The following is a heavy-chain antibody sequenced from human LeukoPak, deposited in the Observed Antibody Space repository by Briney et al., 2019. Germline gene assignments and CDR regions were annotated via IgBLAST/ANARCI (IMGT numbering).Heavy chain of an antibody. J-gene: IGHJ4*02. V-gene: IGHV1-58*02. D-gene: IGHD6-13*01. CDR3: AAELTAEDPSIAAAGPLDY. Sequence: SVKVSCKVSGYTLTELSMHWVRQARGQRLEGIGWIVVCSGNTNYAQKFQERVTITRDMSTSTAYMELSSLRSEDTAVYYCAAELTAEDPSIAAAGPLDYWGQGTLVTVSS. CDR2: IVVCSGNT. CDR1: GYTLTELS.